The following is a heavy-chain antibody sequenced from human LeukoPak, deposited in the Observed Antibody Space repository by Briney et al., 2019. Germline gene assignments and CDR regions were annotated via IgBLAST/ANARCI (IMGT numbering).Heavy chain of an antibody. D-gene: IGHD3-22*01. CDR1: GGSISSYY. J-gene: IGHJ4*02. Sequence: PSETLSLTCTVSGGSISSYYWSWIRQPPGKGLEWIGYIYYSGSTNYNPSLKSRVTISADTSKNQFSLKLSSVTAADTAVYYCARGSPDTNYYDSSGTFDYWGQGTLVTVSS. CDR2: IYYSGST. V-gene: IGHV4-59*01. CDR3: ARGSPDTNYYDSSGTFDY.